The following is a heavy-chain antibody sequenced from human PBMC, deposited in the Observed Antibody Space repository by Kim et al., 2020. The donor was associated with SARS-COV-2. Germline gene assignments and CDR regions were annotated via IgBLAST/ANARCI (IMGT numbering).Heavy chain of an antibody. J-gene: IGHJ4*02. CDR3: ATGDIAAAGANFDY. Sequence: SETLSLTCAVSGGSISSSNWWSWVRQPPGKGLEWIGEIYHSGSTNYNPSLKSRVTISVDKSKNQFSLKLSSVTAADTAVYYCATGDIAAAGANFDYWGQGTLVTVSS. CDR1: GGSISSSNW. D-gene: IGHD6-13*01. V-gene: IGHV4-4*02. CDR2: IYHSGST.